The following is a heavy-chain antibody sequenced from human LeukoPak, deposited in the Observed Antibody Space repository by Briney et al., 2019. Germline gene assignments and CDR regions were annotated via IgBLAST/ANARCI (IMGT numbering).Heavy chain of an antibody. D-gene: IGHD3-3*01. CDR2: IYYSGST. CDR1: GGSISSYY. V-gene: IGHV4-59*01. CDR3: ARDRYYDFWSGYYIPGGLDY. J-gene: IGHJ4*02. Sequence: SETLSLTCTVSGGSISSYYWSCIRQPPGKGLEWIWYIYYSGSTNYNPSLKSRVTISVDTSKNQFSLKLSSVTAADTAVYYCARDRYYDFWSGYYIPGGLDYWGQGTLVTVSS.